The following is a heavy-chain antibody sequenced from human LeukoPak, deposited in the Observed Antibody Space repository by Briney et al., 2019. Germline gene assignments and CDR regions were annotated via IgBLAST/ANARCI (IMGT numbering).Heavy chain of an antibody. CDR2: ISYDGSNK. D-gene: IGHD1-26*01. CDR1: GFTFSSYA. V-gene: IGHV3-30-3*01. CDR3: ARGFVGSSYSDY. Sequence: GGSLRLSFAASGFTFSSYAMHWVRQAPGKGLEWVAVISYDGSNKYYADPVKGRFTISRDNSKNTLYLQMNSLRAEDTAVYYCARGFVGSSYSDYWGQGTLVTVSS. J-gene: IGHJ4*02.